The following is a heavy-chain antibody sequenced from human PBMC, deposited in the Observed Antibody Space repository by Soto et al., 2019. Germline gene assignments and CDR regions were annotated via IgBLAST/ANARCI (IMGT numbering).Heavy chain of an antibody. CDR3: VKQYYDFWSGYYPRGWFDP. Sequence: GGSLRLSCSASGFTLSSYAMHWVRQAPGKGLEYVSAISSNGGSTYYADSVKGRFTISRDNSKNTLYLQMSSLRAEDTAVYYCVKQYYDFWSGYYPRGWFDPWGQGTLVTVS. CDR1: GFTLSSYA. V-gene: IGHV3-64D*08. CDR2: ISSNGGST. D-gene: IGHD3-3*01. J-gene: IGHJ5*02.